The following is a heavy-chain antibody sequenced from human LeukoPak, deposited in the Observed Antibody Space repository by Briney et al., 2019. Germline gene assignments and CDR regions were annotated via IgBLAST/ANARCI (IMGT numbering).Heavy chain of an antibody. CDR1: GFTLSSYS. J-gene: IGHJ4*02. CDR3: TRTLQSVRDGYKSFDS. D-gene: IGHD5-24*01. CDR2: ISSSSSFI. Sequence: PGGSLRLFCAASGFTLSSYSMTWVRQAPGKGLEWVSSISSSSSFIYYADSVKGRFTISRDNAKNSLFLQMNSLRAEDTAVYYCTRTLQSVRDGYKSFDSWGQGTLVTVSS. V-gene: IGHV3-21*01.